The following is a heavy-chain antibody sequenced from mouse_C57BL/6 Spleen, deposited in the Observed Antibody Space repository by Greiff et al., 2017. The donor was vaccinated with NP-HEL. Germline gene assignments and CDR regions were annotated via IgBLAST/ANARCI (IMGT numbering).Heavy chain of an antibody. J-gene: IGHJ1*03. CDR3: ARSRTYYGSSYDWYFDV. CDR2: INPGSGGT. V-gene: IGHV1-54*01. D-gene: IGHD1-1*01. CDR1: GYAFTNYL. Sequence: QVQLQQPGAELVKPGASVKLSCKASGYAFTNYLIEWVKQRPGQGLEWIGVINPGSGGTNYNEKFKGKATLTADKSSSTAYMQLSSLTSEDSAVYFCARSRTYYGSSYDWYFDVWGTGTTVTVSS.